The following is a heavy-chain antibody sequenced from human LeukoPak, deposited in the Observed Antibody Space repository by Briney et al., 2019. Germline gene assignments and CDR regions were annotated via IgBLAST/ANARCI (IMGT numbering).Heavy chain of an antibody. Sequence: GGSLRLSCAASGFTSSTYWMTWVRQAPGTGLEWVANVKHDGSEKYYVDSVKGRFTISRDNAKNSLYLQMHSLRAEDTAVYYCARAERGYSFYYYYMDVWGKGTTVTVSS. CDR1: GFTSSTYW. CDR2: VKHDGSEK. CDR3: ARAERGYSFYYYYMDV. J-gene: IGHJ6*03. V-gene: IGHV3-7*01. D-gene: IGHD5-18*01.